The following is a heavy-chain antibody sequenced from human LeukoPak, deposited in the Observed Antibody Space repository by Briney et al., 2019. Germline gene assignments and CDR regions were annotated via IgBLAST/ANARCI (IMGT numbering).Heavy chain of an antibody. CDR1: GGTFISYA. Sequence: GASVKVSCKASGGTFISYAISWVRQAPGQGLEGRGGIIPIFGTANYAQKLQGRVTITTDTSTSTAYMELRSLRSDATAVYYCARTYSNYGTAGPNYYYYYMDVWGKGTTVTVSS. V-gene: IGHV1-69*05. CDR2: IIPIFGTA. J-gene: IGHJ6*03. D-gene: IGHD4-11*01. CDR3: ARTYSNYGTAGPNYYYYYMDV.